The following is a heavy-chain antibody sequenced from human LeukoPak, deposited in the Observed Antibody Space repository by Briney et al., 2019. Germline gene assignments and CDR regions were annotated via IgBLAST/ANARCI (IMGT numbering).Heavy chain of an antibody. CDR3: ARGAGYCSSTSCPLYYYYGMDV. CDR1: GFTFSSYS. J-gene: IGHJ6*02. CDR2: ISSSSSYI. D-gene: IGHD2-2*01. Sequence: GGSLGLSCAASGFTFSSYSMNWVRQAPGKGLEWVSSISSSSSYIYYADSVKGRFTISRDNAKNSLYLQMNSLRAEDTAVYYCARGAGYCSSTSCPLYYYYGMDVWGQGTTVTVSS. V-gene: IGHV3-21*01.